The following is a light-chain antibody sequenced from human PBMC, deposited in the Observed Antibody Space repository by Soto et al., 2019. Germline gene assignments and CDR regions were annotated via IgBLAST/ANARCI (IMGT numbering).Light chain of an antibody. CDR3: QQRSNWPPLT. CDR1: QRVSSY. CDR2: EAS. Sequence: PGERATLSCRASQRVSSYLAWYQQKPGQAPRLLIYEASNRATGIPARFSGSGSGTDFTLTISSLEPEDFAVYYCQQRSNWPPLTFGGGTKVEIK. J-gene: IGKJ4*01. V-gene: IGKV3-11*01.